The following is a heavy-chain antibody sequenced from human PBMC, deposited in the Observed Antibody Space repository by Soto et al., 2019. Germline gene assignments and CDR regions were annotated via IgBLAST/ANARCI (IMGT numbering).Heavy chain of an antibody. CDR2: IYPGDSDT. Sequence: GESLKISCKGSGYSFTSYWIGWVRQMPGKGLEWMGIIYPGDSDTRYSPSFQGQVTISAYKSISTAYLQWSSLKASDTAMYYCARHYCSSTSRCYYYYYMDVWGKGTTVTVSS. D-gene: IGHD2-2*01. CDR3: ARHYCSSTSRCYYYYYMDV. J-gene: IGHJ6*03. CDR1: GYSFTSYW. V-gene: IGHV5-51*01.